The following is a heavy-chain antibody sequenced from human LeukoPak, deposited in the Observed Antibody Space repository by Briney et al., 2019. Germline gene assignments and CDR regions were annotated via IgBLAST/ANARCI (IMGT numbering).Heavy chain of an antibody. CDR2: IYPGDSDT. V-gene: IGHV5-51*01. J-gene: IGHJ4*02. CDR3: ARLPAGGAVDY. D-gene: IGHD3-10*01. CDR1: GFTFTSYW. Sequence: GGSLRLSCAASGFTFTSYWIGWVRQMPGKGLEWMGIIYPGDSDTRYSPSFQGQVTISADKSISTAYLQWSSLKASDTAMYYCARLPAGGAVDYWGQGTLVTVSS.